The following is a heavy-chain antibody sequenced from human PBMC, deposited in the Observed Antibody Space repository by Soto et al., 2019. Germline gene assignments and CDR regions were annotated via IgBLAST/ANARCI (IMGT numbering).Heavy chain of an antibody. J-gene: IGHJ4*02. D-gene: IGHD3-10*01. V-gene: IGHV1-18*01. CDR3: ARDSVLWFGELSRKSTFDY. Sequence: ASVKVSCKASGYTFTSYGISWVRQAPEQGLEWMGWISAYNGNTNYAQKLQGRVTMTTDTSTSTAYMELRSLRSDDTAVYYCARDSVLWFGELSRKSTFDYWGQGTLVTVSS. CDR2: ISAYNGNT. CDR1: GYTFTSYG.